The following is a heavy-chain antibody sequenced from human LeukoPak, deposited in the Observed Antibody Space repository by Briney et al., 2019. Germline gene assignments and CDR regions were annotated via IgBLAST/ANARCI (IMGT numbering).Heavy chain of an antibody. CDR1: GFPFSSYS. V-gene: IGHV3-23*01. D-gene: IGHD4-17*01. CDR3: AKTPVKTTVTTWVDY. CDR2: ISVSGGST. J-gene: IGHJ4*02. Sequence: GGSLSLSCAASGFPFSSYSMSWVRQAPGKGLEWVSAISVSGGSTFYADSVKGRFTISRNNSKNTLYLQMNSLRAEDTAVYYCAKTPVKTTVTTWVDYWGQGTLVTVSS.